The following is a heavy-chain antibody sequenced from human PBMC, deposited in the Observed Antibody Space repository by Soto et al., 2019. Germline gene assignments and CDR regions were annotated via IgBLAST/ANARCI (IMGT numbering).Heavy chain of an antibody. CDR1: GGSFSVSY. D-gene: IGHD6-6*01. CDR3: ERGPKTSSSRTNDS. CDR2: INHSGST. V-gene: IGHV4-34*01. Sequence: QVQLQQWGAGLLKPSETLSLTCAVYGGSFSVSYWSSIRQPPGKGMQWIGEINHSGSTNSNPSLKSRVTISVDTSKTQFSLKLSSVTAADTAVYYCERGPKTSSSRTNDSWGQGTLVTVSS. J-gene: IGHJ4*02.